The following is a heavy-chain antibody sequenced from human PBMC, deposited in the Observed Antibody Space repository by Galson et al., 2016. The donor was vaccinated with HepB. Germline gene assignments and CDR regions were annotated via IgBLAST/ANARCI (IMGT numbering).Heavy chain of an antibody. CDR2: IYPGDSDT. Sequence: QSGAEVKKPGESLEISCKGSGYSFTSYWIGWVRQMPGKGLEWMGTIYPGDSDTRYSPSSQGQVTISADKSISAAYLQWNSLKASDTAMYYCARQVVPGLFDQWGQGTLVTVSS. J-gene: IGHJ4*02. CDR1: GYSFTSYW. V-gene: IGHV5-51*01. D-gene: IGHD2-21*02. CDR3: ARQVVPGLFDQ.